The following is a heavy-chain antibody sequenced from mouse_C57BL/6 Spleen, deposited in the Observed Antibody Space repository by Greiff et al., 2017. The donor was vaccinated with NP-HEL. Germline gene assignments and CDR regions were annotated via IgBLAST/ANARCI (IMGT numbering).Heavy chain of an antibody. V-gene: IGHV14-1*01. CDR1: GFNIKDYY. Sequence: EVQLQQSGAELVRPGASVKLSCTASGFNIKDYYMHCVKQRPEQGLEWIGRIDPEDGDTEYAPKFQGKATMTADTSSNTAYLQLSSLTSEDTAVYYCTTDYYGSSYKFAYWGQGTLVTVSA. CDR3: TTDYYGSSYKFAY. J-gene: IGHJ3*01. CDR2: IDPEDGDT. D-gene: IGHD1-1*01.